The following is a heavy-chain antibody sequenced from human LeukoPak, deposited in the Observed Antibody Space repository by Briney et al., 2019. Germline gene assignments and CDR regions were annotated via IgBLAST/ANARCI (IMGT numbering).Heavy chain of an antibody. CDR3: ATPDTAMAQGYFDL. J-gene: IGHJ2*01. CDR2: IYHSGST. Sequence: SETLSLTCAVSGYSITSGYYWGWIRQPPGKGLEWIGSIYHSGSTYYNPSLKSRVTISVDTSKNQFSLKLSSVTAADTAVYYCATPDTAMAQGYFDLWGRGTLVTVSS. CDR1: GYSITSGYY. V-gene: IGHV4-38-2*01. D-gene: IGHD5-18*01.